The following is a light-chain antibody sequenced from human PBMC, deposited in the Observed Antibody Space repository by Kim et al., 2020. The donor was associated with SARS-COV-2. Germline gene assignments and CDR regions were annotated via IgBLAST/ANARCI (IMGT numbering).Light chain of an antibody. CDR2: DVS. CDR1: SSDVGGYNY. Sequence: GQSITLSCTGTSSDVGGYNYVSWDQQHPGKAPKLMIYDVSNRPSGVSNRFSGSKSGNTASLTISGLQAEDEADYYCSSYTSSSTRVFGGGTKLTVL. V-gene: IGLV2-14*03. CDR3: SSYTSSSTRV. J-gene: IGLJ3*02.